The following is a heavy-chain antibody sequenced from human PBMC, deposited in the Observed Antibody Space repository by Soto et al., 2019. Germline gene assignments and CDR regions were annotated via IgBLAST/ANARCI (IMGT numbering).Heavy chain of an antibody. CDR2: MHHSGST. CDR1: GGSFSAYS. CDR3: ARGIISTYYFDS. V-gene: IGHV4-34*01. Sequence: SETLSLTCAVYGGSFSAYSWSWVRQPPGKGLEWIGEMHHSGSTDYNPSLKSRVSISLDTSKNQFSLRLSSVTAADTAVYYCARGIISTYYFDSWGPGTLVTVSS. D-gene: IGHD3-16*01. J-gene: IGHJ4*02.